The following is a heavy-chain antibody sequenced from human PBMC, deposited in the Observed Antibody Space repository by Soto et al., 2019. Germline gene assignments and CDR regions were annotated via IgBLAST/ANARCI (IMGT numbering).Heavy chain of an antibody. CDR1: GGSFSFYY. V-gene: IGHV4-34*01. CDR2: INHSGST. D-gene: IGHD3-22*01. Sequence: SETPSLTCAVSGGSFSFYYWSWIRQPPGKELEWIGEINHSGSTNYNSSLKSRVTISVDTSKNQFSLKLSSVTAADTAVYYCATRFYDSSGYYLFYFDSWGQGTLVTVSS. J-gene: IGHJ4*02. CDR3: ATRFYDSSGYYLFYFDS.